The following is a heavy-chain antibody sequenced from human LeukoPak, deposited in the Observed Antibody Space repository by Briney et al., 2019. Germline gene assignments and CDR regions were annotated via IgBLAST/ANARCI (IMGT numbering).Heavy chain of an antibody. Sequence: GGSLRLSCAASGFTFSSYAIHWVRQAPGKGLEYVSAISSNGGSTYYANSVKGRFTISRDNSKNTLYLQMSSLRAEDMAVYYCARDPRGEYYFDYWGQGTLVTVSS. J-gene: IGHJ4*02. CDR1: GFTFSSYA. D-gene: IGHD3-10*01. CDR2: ISSNGGST. CDR3: ARDPRGEYYFDY. V-gene: IGHV3-64*01.